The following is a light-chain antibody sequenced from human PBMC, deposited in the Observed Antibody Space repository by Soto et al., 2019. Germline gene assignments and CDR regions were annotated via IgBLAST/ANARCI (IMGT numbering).Light chain of an antibody. CDR1: HCISHY. V-gene: IGKV1-27*01. Sequence: VDRVTIPCRASHCISHYLAWYQQKPGKPPTLLMYGASTLQSGVPSRFSGSGSGTDFTLTISSLQPEDVAVYYCQRYNSAPRTFGQGTKVDIK. J-gene: IGKJ1*01. CDR2: GAS. CDR3: QRYNSAPRT.